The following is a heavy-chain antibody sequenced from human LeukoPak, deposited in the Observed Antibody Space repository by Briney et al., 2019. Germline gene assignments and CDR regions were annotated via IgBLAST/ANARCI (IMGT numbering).Heavy chain of an antibody. CDR3: ARQDWRLGTY. Sequence: PSETLSLTCSVSGGSISSTTYYWGWIRQPPGKGLEWMGSIFSSGTTYYNPSLKSRVTISVDTSKNQFSLKLSSVTAADTAVYYCARQDWRLGTYWGQGTLVTVSS. D-gene: IGHD3/OR15-3a*01. J-gene: IGHJ4*02. CDR2: IFSSGTT. V-gene: IGHV4-39*01. CDR1: GGSISSTTYY.